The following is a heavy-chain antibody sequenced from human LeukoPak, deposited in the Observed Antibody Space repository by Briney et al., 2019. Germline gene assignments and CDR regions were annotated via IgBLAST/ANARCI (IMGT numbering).Heavy chain of an antibody. D-gene: IGHD3-10*01. CDR2: INPNSGGT. CDR3: ARPNARSSSYYYGSGNDAFDI. J-gene: IGHJ3*02. Sequence: ASVKVSCKASGYTFTGYYMHWVRQAPGQGLEWMGWINPNSGGTTYAQKFQGRVTMTRDTSISTAYMELSRLRSDDTAVYYRARPNARSSSYYYGSGNDAFDIWGQGTMVTVSS. CDR1: GYTFTGYY. V-gene: IGHV1-2*02.